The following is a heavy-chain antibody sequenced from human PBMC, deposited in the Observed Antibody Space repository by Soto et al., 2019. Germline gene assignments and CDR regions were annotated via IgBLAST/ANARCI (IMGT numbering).Heavy chain of an antibody. J-gene: IGHJ4*02. V-gene: IGHV3-9*01. D-gene: IGHD6-6*01. Sequence: EVQLVESGGGLAQPGRSLRLSCAASGFIFDDYAMHWVRQAPGKGLEWVSGISWQSGSIRYADSVKGRFTISRDNAKNPLYLQMHSLRVEDTALYYCAKDMFSSSSAATFDYWGQGILVTVSS. CDR3: AKDMFSSSSAATFDY. CDR1: GFIFDDYA. CDR2: ISWQSGSI.